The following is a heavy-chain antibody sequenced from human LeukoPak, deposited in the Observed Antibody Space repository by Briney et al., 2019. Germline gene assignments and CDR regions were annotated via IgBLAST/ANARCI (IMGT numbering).Heavy chain of an antibody. D-gene: IGHD1-26*01. J-gene: IGHJ6*03. V-gene: IGHV1-69*01. CDR2: IIPIFGTA. CDR1: GGTFSSYA. CDR3: ARFSGWDYYYYYMDV. Sequence: GASVKVSCKASGGTFSSYAISWVRQAPGQGLEWMGGIIPIFGTANYAQKFQGRVTITADESTSTAYMELSSLRSEDTAVYHCARFSGWDYYYYYMDVWGKGTTVTVSS.